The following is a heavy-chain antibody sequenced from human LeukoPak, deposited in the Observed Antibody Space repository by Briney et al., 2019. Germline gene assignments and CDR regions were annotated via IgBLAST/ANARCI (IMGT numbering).Heavy chain of an antibody. V-gene: IGHV3-23*01. CDR2: ISGSGGST. D-gene: IGHD3-10*01. CDR1: GFTFSSYA. CDR3: AKKNYGSGSYHAFDI. Sequence: SGGSLRLSCAASGFTFSSYAMSWVRQAPGKGLEWVSAISGSGGSTYYADSVKGRFTISRDNSKNTLYLQMNSLRAEDTAVYYCAKKNYGSGSYHAFDIWGQGTMVTVSS. J-gene: IGHJ3*02.